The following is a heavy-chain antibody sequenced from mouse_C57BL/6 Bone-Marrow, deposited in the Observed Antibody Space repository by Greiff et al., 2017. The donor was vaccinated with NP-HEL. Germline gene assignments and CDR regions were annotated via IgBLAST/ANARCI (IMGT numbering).Heavy chain of an antibody. Sequence: EVKLVESGPGMVKPSQSLSLTCTVTGYSITSGYDWHWIRHFPGNKLEWMGYISYSGSTNYNPSLKSRISITHDTSKNHFFLKLNSVTTEDTATYYCARGWYYYGSSYRAMDYWGQGTSVTVSS. CDR2: ISYSGST. CDR1: GYSITSGYD. CDR3: ARGWYYYGSSYRAMDY. D-gene: IGHD1-1*01. J-gene: IGHJ4*01. V-gene: IGHV3-1*01.